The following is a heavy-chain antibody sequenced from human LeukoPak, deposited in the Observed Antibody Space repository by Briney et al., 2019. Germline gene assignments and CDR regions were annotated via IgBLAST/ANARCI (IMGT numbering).Heavy chain of an antibody. CDR2: IKQDGSEK. V-gene: IGHV3-7*01. CDR1: GFTFSSYW. Sequence: PGESLRLSCAASGFTFSSYWMSWVRQAPGKGLEWVANIKQDGSEKYYVDSVKGRFTISRDNAKNSLYLQMNSLRAEDTAVYYCARDRIAARQSRFDYWGQGTLVTVSS. D-gene: IGHD6-6*01. CDR3: ARDRIAARQSRFDY. J-gene: IGHJ4*02.